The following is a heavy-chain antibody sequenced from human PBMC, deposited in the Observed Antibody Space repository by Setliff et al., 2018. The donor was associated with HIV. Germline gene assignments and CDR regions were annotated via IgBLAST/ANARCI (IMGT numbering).Heavy chain of an antibody. D-gene: IGHD3-10*01. CDR1: GYTFTSYA. J-gene: IGHJ3*02. CDR3: ARGHRYYGSGSHDAFDI. Sequence: ASVKVSCKASGYTFTSYAVHWVRQAPGQRLEWMGWINAGNGKIKYSQKFQGRVTVTRDTSASTAYMELSSLRSEDTAVYYCARGHRYYGSGSHDAFDIWGQGTMVTVS. CDR2: INAGNGKI. V-gene: IGHV1-3*01.